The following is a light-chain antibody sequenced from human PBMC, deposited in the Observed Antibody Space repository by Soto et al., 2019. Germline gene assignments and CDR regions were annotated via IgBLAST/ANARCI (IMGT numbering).Light chain of an antibody. CDR2: RVS. CDR1: QSLVHGDGNTY. V-gene: IGKV2-24*01. CDR3: MQATQSLWT. J-gene: IGKJ1*01. Sequence: DIVMTQSSLSSPVTLGQSASISCRSSQSLVHGDGNTYLSWFQQRPGQPPRLLIYRVSHRFSGVPDRFSGSGAGTDFTLTISRVEPEDVGVYYCMQATQSLWTFGQGTKVDIK.